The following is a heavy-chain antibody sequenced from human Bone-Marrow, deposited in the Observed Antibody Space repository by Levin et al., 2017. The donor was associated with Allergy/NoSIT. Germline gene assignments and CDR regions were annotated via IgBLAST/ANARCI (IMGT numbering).Heavy chain of an antibody. D-gene: IGHD3-10*01. V-gene: IGHV3-23*01. CDR1: GFTFSSYA. J-gene: IGHJ4*02. Sequence: GESLKISCAASGFTFSSYAMSWVRQTPGKGLDWVSSISGGGSNTYYADSVKGRFTISRDNSKNTLYLQMKSLRAEDTAIYYCAKAGSSYYIGSDYWGQGTLVTVSS. CDR3: AKAGSSYYIGSDY. CDR2: ISGGGSNT.